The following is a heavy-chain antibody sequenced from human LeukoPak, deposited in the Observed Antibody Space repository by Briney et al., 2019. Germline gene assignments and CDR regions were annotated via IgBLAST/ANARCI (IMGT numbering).Heavy chain of an antibody. CDR3: ARHQEGMVRGVLYYMDV. D-gene: IGHD3-10*01. Sequence: PSETLSLTGTVSGASISSSDRYWGWIRQPPGKGLEWIGSIYYSGITYHNPSLKSRVTISVDTSNNQFSLKMSSVTAADTAVYFCARHQEGMVRGVLYYMDVCGKGTTVIISS. CDR1: GASISSSDRY. V-gene: IGHV4-39*01. CDR2: IYYSGIT. J-gene: IGHJ6*03.